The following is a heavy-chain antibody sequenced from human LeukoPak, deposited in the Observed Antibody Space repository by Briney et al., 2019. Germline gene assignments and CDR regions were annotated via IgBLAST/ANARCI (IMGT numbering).Heavy chain of an antibody. J-gene: IGHJ4*02. Sequence: GGSLRLSCAASGFAFSSYSMNWVRQAPGKGLEWVSSMSSSSTYIYYADSVKDRFTISRDNAKNSLYLQMNSLRAEDTAVYYCARDLVVAACFDYWGQGTLVTVSS. V-gene: IGHV3-21*01. CDR1: GFAFSSYS. D-gene: IGHD6-19*01. CDR3: ARDLVVAACFDY. CDR2: MSSSSTYI.